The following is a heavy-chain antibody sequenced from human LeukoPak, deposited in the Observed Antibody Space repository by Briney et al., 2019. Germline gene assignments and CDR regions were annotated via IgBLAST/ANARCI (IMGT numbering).Heavy chain of an antibody. Sequence: PSETLSLTCTVSGGSMRNYYWSWIRQPPGKGLEWIGYIYYSGSTNYNPSLKCRVTISVDTSKNQFSLKLSSVTAADTAVYYCARGPYSGSCQSIWGQGTLVTVSS. CDR2: IYYSGST. J-gene: IGHJ4*02. V-gene: IGHV4-59*12. CDR1: GGSMRNYY. CDR3: ARGPYSGSCQSI. D-gene: IGHD1-26*01.